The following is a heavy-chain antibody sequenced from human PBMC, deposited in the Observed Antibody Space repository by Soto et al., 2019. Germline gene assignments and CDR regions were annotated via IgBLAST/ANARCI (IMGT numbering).Heavy chain of an antibody. J-gene: IGHJ5*02. V-gene: IGHV1-24*01. CDR2: FDPEDGET. CDR1: GYTLTELS. CDR3: ATGGVNFWSGYYTAPNWFDP. D-gene: IGHD3-3*01. Sequence: ASVKVSCTVSGYTLTELSMHWVRQAPGKGLEWMGGFDPEDGETIYAQKFQGRVTMTEDTSTDTAYMELSSLRSEDTAVYYCATGGVNFWSGYYTAPNWFDPWGQGTLVTVSS.